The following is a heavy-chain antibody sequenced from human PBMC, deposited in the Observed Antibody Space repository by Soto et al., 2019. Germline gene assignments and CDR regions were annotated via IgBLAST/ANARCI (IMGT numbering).Heavy chain of an antibody. Sequence: ASVKVSCKSSGYTFTGYYMHWVRQAPGQGLEWMGWINPNSGGTNYAQKFQGRVTMTRDTSISTAYMELSRPRSDDTAVYYCARDSSVVVPDVPFDYWGQGTRVTVS. V-gene: IGHV1-2*02. CDR2: INPNSGGT. CDR1: GYTFTGYY. J-gene: IGHJ4*02. CDR3: ARDSSVVVPDVPFDY. D-gene: IGHD2-2*01.